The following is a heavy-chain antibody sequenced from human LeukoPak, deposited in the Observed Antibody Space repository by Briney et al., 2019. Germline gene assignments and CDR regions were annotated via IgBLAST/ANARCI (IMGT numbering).Heavy chain of an antibody. D-gene: IGHD6-13*01. Sequence: PGGSLRLSCAASGFTFDDYGMSWVCQAPGKGLEWVSGINWNGGSTGYADSVKGRFTISRDNAKNSLYLQMNSLRAEDTALYYCARVRDSSSWPDAFDIWGQGTMVTVSS. CDR1: GFTFDDYG. J-gene: IGHJ3*02. CDR3: ARVRDSSSWPDAFDI. V-gene: IGHV3-20*04. CDR2: INWNGGST.